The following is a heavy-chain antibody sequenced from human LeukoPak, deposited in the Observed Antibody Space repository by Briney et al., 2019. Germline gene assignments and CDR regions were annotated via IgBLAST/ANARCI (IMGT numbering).Heavy chain of an antibody. CDR3: ARGRWISGSYHNFDY. CDR1: GGSSSSSSYY. D-gene: IGHD1-26*01. V-gene: IGHV4-39*07. Sequence: PSETLSLTCSVSGGSSSSSSYYWGWIRQPPGNGLEWIATINYSGTTHYNPSLKSRVTISADTSNNQFFLKVNSVTAADTAVYHCARGRWISGSYHNFDYWGQGTLVTVSS. CDR2: INYSGTT. J-gene: IGHJ4*02.